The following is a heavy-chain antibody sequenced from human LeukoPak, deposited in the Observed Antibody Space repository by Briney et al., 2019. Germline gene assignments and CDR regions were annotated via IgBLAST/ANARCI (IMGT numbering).Heavy chain of an antibody. CDR3: ASPAKAPXRSFDY. J-gene: IGHJ4*02. CDR2: IYYSGST. CDR1: GGSISSGGYY. D-gene: IGHD2-15*01. Sequence: SETLSLTCTVSGGSISSGGYYWSWIRQHPGKGLEWIGYIYYSGSTNYNPSLKSRVTISVDTSKNQFSLKLSSVTAADTAVYYCASPAKAPXRSFDYWGQGTLVTVSS. V-gene: IGHV4-31*03.